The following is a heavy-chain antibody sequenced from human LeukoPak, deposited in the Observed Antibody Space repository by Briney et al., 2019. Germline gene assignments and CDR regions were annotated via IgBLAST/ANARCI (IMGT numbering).Heavy chain of an antibody. D-gene: IGHD2-15*01. V-gene: IGHV4-39*02. CDR3: LRDQDCSGGDCQVC. CDR2: ISHSGTT. CDR1: GGSLSSGNYQ. J-gene: IGHJ4*02. Sequence: SETLSLTCTVSGGSLSSGNYQWGWIRQPPGKGLEWIALISHSGTTYYNPSLKSRVTMSVDTSKNQFSLRLNSVTAADTAVYYCLRDQDCSGGDCQVCWGQGTLVTVSS.